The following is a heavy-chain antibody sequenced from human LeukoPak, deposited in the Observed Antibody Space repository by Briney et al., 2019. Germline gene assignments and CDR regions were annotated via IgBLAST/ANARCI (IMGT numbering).Heavy chain of an antibody. Sequence: GGSLRLSCAASGFTFSSYAMHWVRQAPGKGLEWVAVISYDGSNKYYADSVKGRFTISRDNSKNTLYLQMNSLRAEDTAVYYCARDRWCGGDCYSWRYFDLWGRGTLDTVSS. CDR1: GFTFSSYA. V-gene: IGHV3-30-3*01. D-gene: IGHD2-21*02. CDR3: ARDRWCGGDCYSWRYFDL. CDR2: ISYDGSNK. J-gene: IGHJ2*01.